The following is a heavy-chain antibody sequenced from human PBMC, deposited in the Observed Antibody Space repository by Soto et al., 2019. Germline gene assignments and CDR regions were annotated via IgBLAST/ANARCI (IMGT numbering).Heavy chain of an antibody. Sequence: PGGSLRLSCAASGFTFSSYAMSWVRQAPGKGLEWVSAISGSGGSTYYADSVKGRFTISRDNSKNTLYLQMNSLRAEDTAVYYCAKASWSSSWYFPFDYWGQGTLVTVSS. CDR3: AKASWSSSWYFPFDY. J-gene: IGHJ4*02. CDR1: GFTFSSYA. CDR2: ISGSGGST. D-gene: IGHD6-13*01. V-gene: IGHV3-23*01.